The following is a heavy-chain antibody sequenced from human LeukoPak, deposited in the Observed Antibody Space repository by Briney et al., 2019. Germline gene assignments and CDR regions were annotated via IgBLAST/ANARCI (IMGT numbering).Heavy chain of an antibody. J-gene: IGHJ4*02. Sequence: YYXXWIRQPPGKGLEWIGEINHSGSTNYNPSLKSRVTISVDTSKNQFSLKLSSVTAADTAVYYCARLPFDYWGQGTLVTVSS. V-gene: IGHV4-34*01. CDR2: INHSGST. CDR3: ARLPFDY. CDR1: YY.